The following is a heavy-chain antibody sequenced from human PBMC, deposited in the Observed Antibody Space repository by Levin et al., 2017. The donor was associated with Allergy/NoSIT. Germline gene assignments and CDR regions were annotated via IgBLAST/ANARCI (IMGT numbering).Heavy chain of an antibody. CDR1: GGSISSYY. CDR2: IYYSGST. D-gene: IGHD4-17*01. Sequence: ASETLSLTCTVSGGSISSYYWSWIRQPPGKGLEWIGYIYYSGSTNYNPSLKSRVTISVDTSKNQFSLKLSSVTAADTAVYYCARVINQLPYDYGDYTLDYYYYYMDVWGKGTTVTVSS. CDR3: ARVINQLPYDYGDYTLDYYYYYMDV. V-gene: IGHV4-59*01. J-gene: IGHJ6*03.